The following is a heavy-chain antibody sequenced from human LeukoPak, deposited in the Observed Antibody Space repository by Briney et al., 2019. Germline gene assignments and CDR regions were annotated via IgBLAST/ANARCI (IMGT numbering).Heavy chain of an antibody. D-gene: IGHD2-21*02. Sequence: GASVKVSCKASGGTFSSYAISWVRQAPGQGLEWMGWINPNSGGTNYAQKFQGRVTMTRDTSISTAYMELSRLRSDDTAVYYCAREGGDCPFDYWGQGTLVTVSS. J-gene: IGHJ4*02. CDR2: INPNSGGT. V-gene: IGHV1-2*02. CDR1: GGTFSSYA. CDR3: AREGGDCPFDY.